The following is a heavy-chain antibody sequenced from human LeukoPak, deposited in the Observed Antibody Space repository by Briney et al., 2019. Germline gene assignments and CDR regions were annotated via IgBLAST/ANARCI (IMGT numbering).Heavy chain of an antibody. CDR2: IYNGGAT. J-gene: IGHJ4*02. Sequence: QAGGSLRLSCVASGVTLSNYAMNWVRQAPGKGLECVSVIYNGGATYYADSVKGRFTISRDNSKNTLFLQMNGLRAEDAAVYYCAKGGKWDVTPFDYWGQGTLVTVSS. V-gene: IGHV3-23*03. D-gene: IGHD1-26*01. CDR1: GVTLSNYA. CDR3: AKGGKWDVTPFDY.